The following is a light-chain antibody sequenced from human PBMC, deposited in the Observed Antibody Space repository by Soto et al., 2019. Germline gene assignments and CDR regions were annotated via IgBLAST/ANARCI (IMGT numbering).Light chain of an antibody. CDR2: EVS. CDR1: SSDIGGYEY. V-gene: IGLV2-14*01. Sequence: QSALTQPASVSGSPGQSITISCTGTSSDIGGYEYVSWYQQHPDKAPKLIIYEVSNWPSGVSLRFSDSKSGNTASLTISGLLPEDEADYFCTSYTSTNTLVFGGGTKVTVL. CDR3: TSYTSTNTLV. J-gene: IGLJ2*01.